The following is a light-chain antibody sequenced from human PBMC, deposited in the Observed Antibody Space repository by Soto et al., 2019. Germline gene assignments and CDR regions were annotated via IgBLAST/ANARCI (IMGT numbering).Light chain of an antibody. J-gene: IGKJ1*01. CDR2: AAS. V-gene: IGKV3-15*01. CDR1: QSVRSN. Sequence: EIVMTQSPATLSVSPGERATLSCRASQSVRSNLAWYQQKPGQAPRLVIYAASTRATGIPDRFSGSGSGTEFTLTISSLQSEDFAVYYCQQYGTSPRTFGQGTKVDIK. CDR3: QQYGTSPRT.